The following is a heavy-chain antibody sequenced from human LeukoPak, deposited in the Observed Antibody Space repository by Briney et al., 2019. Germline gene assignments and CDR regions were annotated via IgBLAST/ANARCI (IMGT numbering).Heavy chain of an antibody. J-gene: IGHJ4*02. V-gene: IGHV1-46*01. CDR2: INPSGGST. CDR3: ARGAGKYYYDGSAGY. Sequence: ASVKVSCKASGYTFSSYYMHWVRQAPGQGLEWMGIINPSGGSTSYAQKFQGRVTMTRDTSASTVYMELSSLRSEDTAVYYCARGAGKYYYDGSAGYWGQGTLVTVSS. D-gene: IGHD3-22*01. CDR1: GYTFSSYY.